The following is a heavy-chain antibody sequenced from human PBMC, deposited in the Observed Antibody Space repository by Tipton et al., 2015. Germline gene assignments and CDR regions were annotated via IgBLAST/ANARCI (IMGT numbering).Heavy chain of an antibody. CDR3: ARVPGQWLDN. CDR1: DGSISRSSYY. V-gene: IGHV4-39*07. CDR2: INHSGST. J-gene: IGHJ4*02. Sequence: TLSLTCTVSDGSISRSSYYWSWIRQPPGKGLEWIGEINHSGSTNYNPSLKSRVTISVDTSKNQFSLKVNSVTAADTAVYYCARVPGQWLDNWGRGTLVTVSS. D-gene: IGHD6-19*01.